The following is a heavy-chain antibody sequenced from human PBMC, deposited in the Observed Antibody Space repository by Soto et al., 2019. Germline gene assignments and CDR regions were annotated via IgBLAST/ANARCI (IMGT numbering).Heavy chain of an antibody. D-gene: IGHD3-22*01. V-gene: IGHV4-31*03. CDR3: ARAPQRKLVRFYYDSSGYPGGYGMDV. J-gene: IGHJ6*02. Sequence: QVQLQESGPGLVKPSQTLSLTCTVSGGSISSGGYYWSWIRQHPGKGLEWIGYIYYSGSTYYNPSLKSRVTISVDTSKNQFSLKRSSVTAADTAVYYCARAPQRKLVRFYYDSSGYPGGYGMDVWGQGTTVTVSS. CDR2: IYYSGST. CDR1: GGSISSGGYY.